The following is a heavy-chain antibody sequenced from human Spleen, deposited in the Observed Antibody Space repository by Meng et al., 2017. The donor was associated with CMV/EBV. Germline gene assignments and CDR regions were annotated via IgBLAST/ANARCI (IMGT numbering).Heavy chain of an antibody. Sequence: SETLSLTCTVSGDSISSYYWSWIRQPPGRGLEWIGYIFYSGYTKYNPSLKSRVTISVDTSKNQFSLKLSSVTAADTAVYYCARAIAAADNWFDPWGQGTLVTVSS. V-gene: IGHV4-59*12. D-gene: IGHD6-13*01. CDR3: ARAIAAADNWFDP. CDR2: IFYSGYT. CDR1: GDSISSYY. J-gene: IGHJ5*02.